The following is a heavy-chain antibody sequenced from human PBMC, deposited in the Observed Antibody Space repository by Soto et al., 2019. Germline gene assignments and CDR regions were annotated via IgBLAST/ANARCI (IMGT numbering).Heavy chain of an antibody. J-gene: IGHJ1*01. CDR3: ARTNYCTHTH. CDR1: GGSFSGYF. D-gene: IGHD1-7*01. CDR2: INPSGST. V-gene: IGHV4-34*01. Sequence: SETLCLTCAVYGGSFSGYFWSWIRQPQGKGLEWIGEINPSGSTTYNPSLKSRVTISVDTSKNQFSLKLSSVTAADTAVYYCARTNYCTHTHWGQCTILTVS.